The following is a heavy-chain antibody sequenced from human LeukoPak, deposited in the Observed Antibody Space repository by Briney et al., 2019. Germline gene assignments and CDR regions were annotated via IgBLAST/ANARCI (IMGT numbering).Heavy chain of an antibody. D-gene: IGHD6-19*01. CDR3: ARHRAVTDYDAFAI. V-gene: IGHV4-59*01. Sequence: SETLSLTCTVSGGSISSYHWSWIRQAPGKGLEWIGHISDSGSPTYNPSLKSRVTMSLDTSKNQVSLRLSSVTAADTAVFYCARHRAVTDYDAFAIWGQGTMVTVSS. CDR2: ISDSGSP. J-gene: IGHJ3*02. CDR1: GGSISSYH.